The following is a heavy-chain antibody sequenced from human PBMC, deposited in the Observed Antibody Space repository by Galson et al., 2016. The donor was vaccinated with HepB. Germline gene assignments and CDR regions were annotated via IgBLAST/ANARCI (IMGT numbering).Heavy chain of an antibody. CDR3: AKAVDTAMQYFDS. CDR2: ISPLLGTG. V-gene: IGHV1-69*13. Sequence: SVKVSCKASGGNIGHYGISWVRQAPGQGLEWVGGISPLLGTGKYAQKFQGRVTITADASTTTVYMEINSLRSEDTAVYFCAKAVDTAMQYFDSWGQGTLVTVSS. D-gene: IGHD5-18*01. CDR1: GGNIGHYG. J-gene: IGHJ4*02.